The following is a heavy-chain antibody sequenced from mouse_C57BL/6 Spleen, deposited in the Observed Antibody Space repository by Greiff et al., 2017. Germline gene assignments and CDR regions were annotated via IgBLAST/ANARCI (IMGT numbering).Heavy chain of an antibody. D-gene: IGHD2-4*01. J-gene: IGHJ3*01. V-gene: IGHV14-4*01. CDR3: TTGGLRRVAWFAY. CDR1: GFNIKDDY. Sequence: VQLKQSGAELVRPGASVKLSCTASGFNIKDDYMHWVKQRPEQGLEWIGWIDPENGDTEYASKFQGKATITADTSSNTAYLQLSSLTSEDTAVYYCTTGGLRRVAWFAYWGQGTLVTVSA. CDR2: IDPENGDT.